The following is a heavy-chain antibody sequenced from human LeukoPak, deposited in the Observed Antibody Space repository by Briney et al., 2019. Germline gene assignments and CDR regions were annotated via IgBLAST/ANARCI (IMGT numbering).Heavy chain of an antibody. CDR1: GYTFTGYY. J-gene: IGHJ3*02. V-gene: IGHV1-2*02. D-gene: IGHD3-22*01. CDR2: INPNSGGT. CDR3: ARTRVVVIPKDAFDI. Sequence: ASVKVPCKASGYTFTGYYMHWVRQAPGQGLEWMGWINPNSGGTNYAQKFQGRVTMTRDTSISTAYMELSRLRSDDTAVYYCARTRVVVIPKDAFDIWGQGTMVTVSS.